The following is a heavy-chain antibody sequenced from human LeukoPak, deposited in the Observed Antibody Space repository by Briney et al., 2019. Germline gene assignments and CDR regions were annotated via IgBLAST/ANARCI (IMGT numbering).Heavy chain of an antibody. D-gene: IGHD2-2*01. CDR1: GGSLSSGSYY. Sequence: PSQTLSLTCTVSGGSLSSGSYYWSWIRQPAGKGLEWIGRIYTSGSTNYNPSLKSRVTISVDTSKNQFSLKLSSVTAADTAVYYCAREGGYCSSTSCYFSSFDYWGQGTLVTVSS. J-gene: IGHJ4*02. CDR3: AREGGYCSSTSCYFSSFDY. CDR2: IYTSGST. V-gene: IGHV4-61*02.